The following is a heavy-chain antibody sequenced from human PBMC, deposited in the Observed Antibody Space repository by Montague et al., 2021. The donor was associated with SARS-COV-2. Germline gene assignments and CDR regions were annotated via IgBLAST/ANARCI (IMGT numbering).Heavy chain of an antibody. D-gene: IGHD3-10*01. Sequence: SLRLSCAASGFTFSSYAMIWVRQAPGKGLEWVSTISSTGGSTYYADSVKGRFIISRDNSGNTVYMQMNNLRAEDTAVYYCAKGFTYYFASGGYPNYFDPWGQGTLVSVSS. CDR1: GFTFSSYA. J-gene: IGHJ5*02. V-gene: IGHV3-23*01. CDR2: ISSTGGST. CDR3: AKGFTYYFASGGYPNYFDP.